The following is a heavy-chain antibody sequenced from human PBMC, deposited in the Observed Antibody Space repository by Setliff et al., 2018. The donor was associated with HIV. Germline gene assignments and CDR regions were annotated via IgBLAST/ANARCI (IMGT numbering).Heavy chain of an antibody. CDR3: WFGEPVGPFDF. Sequence: GASVKVSCKVSGYTLTKLSIHWVRQAPGKGLEWMGGFDPEKGETVYAQKLQGRVTMTDDTSTDTAYMELSSLRSEDTAVYFCWFGEPVGPFDFWGQGTRVTVSS. CDR2: FDPEKGET. CDR1: GYTLTKLS. J-gene: IGHJ3*01. D-gene: IGHD3-10*01. V-gene: IGHV1-24*01.